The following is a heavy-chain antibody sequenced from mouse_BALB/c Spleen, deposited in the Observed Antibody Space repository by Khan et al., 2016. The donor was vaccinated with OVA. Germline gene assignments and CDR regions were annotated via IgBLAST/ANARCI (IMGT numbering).Heavy chain of an antibody. CDR1: GFTFSDYY. Sequence: EVELVESGGGLVKPGGSLKLSCAASGFTFSDYYMYWVRQTPEKRLEWVATISDGGSYTYYLDSVKGRFTISRDDAKNNLYLQMNSLKSEDTAMYYCARGFYGNPVAYWGQGTLVTVSA. J-gene: IGHJ3*01. V-gene: IGHV5-4*02. CDR2: ISDGGSYT. D-gene: IGHD2-1*01. CDR3: ARGFYGNPVAY.